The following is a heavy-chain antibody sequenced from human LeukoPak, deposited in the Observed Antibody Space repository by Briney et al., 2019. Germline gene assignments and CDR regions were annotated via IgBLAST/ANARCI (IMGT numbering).Heavy chain of an antibody. J-gene: IGHJ5*02. CDR3: TTTPVLLWFGESRTNWFDP. CDR2: IKSKTDGGTT. CDR1: GFTFNNAW. Sequence: AGGSLRLSCTASGFTFNNAWMSWVRQAPGKGLEWVGRIKSKTDGGTTDYAAPVEGRFTISRDDSKNTLYLQMNSLKTEDTAVYYCTTTPVLLWFGESRTNWFDPWGQGTLVTVSS. V-gene: IGHV3-15*01. D-gene: IGHD3-10*01.